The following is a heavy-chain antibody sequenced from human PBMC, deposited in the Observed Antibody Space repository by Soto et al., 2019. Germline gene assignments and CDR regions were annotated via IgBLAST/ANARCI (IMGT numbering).Heavy chain of an antibody. CDR2: IWYDGSNK. J-gene: IGHJ4*02. Sequence: QVQLVESGGGVVQPGRSLRLSCAASGFTFSSYGMHWVRQAPGKGLEWGAVIWYDGSNKYYADSVKGRFTISRDNSKNTLYLQMNSLRAEDTAVYSCARDARYGDFDYWGQGTLVTVSS. CDR1: GFTFSSYG. V-gene: IGHV3-33*01. CDR3: ARDARYGDFDY. D-gene: IGHD4-17*01.